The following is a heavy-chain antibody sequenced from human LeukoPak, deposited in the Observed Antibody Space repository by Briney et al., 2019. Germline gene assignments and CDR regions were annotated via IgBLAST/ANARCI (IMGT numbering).Heavy chain of an antibody. CDR2: IYHSGST. CDR1: GGSISSGGYY. CDR3: ARDRALYCSSTSCYGPGPFDP. J-gene: IGHJ5*02. V-gene: IGHV4-30-2*01. D-gene: IGHD2-2*01. Sequence: SETLSLTCTVSGGSISSGGYYWSWIRQPPGKGLEWIGYIYHSGSTYYNPSLKSRVTISVDRSKNQFSLKLSSVTAADTAVYYCARDRALYCSSTSCYGPGPFDPWGQGTLVTVSS.